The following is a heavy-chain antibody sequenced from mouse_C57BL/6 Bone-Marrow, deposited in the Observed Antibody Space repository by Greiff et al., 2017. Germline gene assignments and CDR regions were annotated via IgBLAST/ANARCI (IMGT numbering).Heavy chain of an antibody. Sequence: EVKLMESGGGLVKPGGSLKLSCAASGFTFSSYTMSWVRQTPEKRLEWVATISGGGGNTYYPDSVKGRFTISRDTAKNTLYLQMSSLRSEDTALYYCARHSTYYSNYNYWGQGTTLTVSS. D-gene: IGHD2-5*01. CDR2: ISGGGGNT. CDR3: ARHSTYYSNYNY. V-gene: IGHV5-9*01. J-gene: IGHJ2*01. CDR1: GFTFSSYT.